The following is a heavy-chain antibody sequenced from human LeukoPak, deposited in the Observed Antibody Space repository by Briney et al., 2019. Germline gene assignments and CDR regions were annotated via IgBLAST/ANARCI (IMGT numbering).Heavy chain of an antibody. CDR2: FDPEDGET. J-gene: IGHJ6*02. CDR1: GYTLTELS. Sequence: ASVKVSCKVSGYTLTELSMHWVRQAPGKGLEWMGGFDPEDGETIYTQRFQGRVTMTEDTSTDTAYMELSSLRSEDTAVYYCATDRRAARPNYYYGMDVWGQGTTVTVSS. CDR3: ATDRRAARPNYYYGMDV. D-gene: IGHD6-6*01. V-gene: IGHV1-24*01.